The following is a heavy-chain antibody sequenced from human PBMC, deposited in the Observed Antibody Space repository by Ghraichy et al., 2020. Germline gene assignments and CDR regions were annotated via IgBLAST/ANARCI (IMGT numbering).Heavy chain of an antibody. CDR3: AKVMKTGSTYYYGSGSYYAVDC. CDR1: GFTFSNYG. CDR2: ISYDGSNK. D-gene: IGHD3-10*01. V-gene: IGHV3-30*18. Sequence: GESLNISCAASGFTFSNYGMHWVRQAPGKGLEWVAVISYDGSNKYYADSVKGRFTISRDNSKNTLYLQMNSLRAEDTAVYYCAKVMKTGSTYYYGSGSYYAVDCCGPGTLVTVSS. J-gene: IGHJ4*02.